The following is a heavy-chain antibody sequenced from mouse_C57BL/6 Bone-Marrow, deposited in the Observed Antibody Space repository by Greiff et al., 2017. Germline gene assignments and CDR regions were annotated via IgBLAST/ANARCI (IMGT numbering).Heavy chain of an antibody. Sequence: QVQLQQPGAELVKPGASVQVSCTASGYTFTSYWMHWVKQRPGQGLEWIGRIHPSDSDTNYNQKFKGKATLTVDQSSSTAYMQLSSLTSEDSAVYYCAYYSNYAYWGQGTLVTVSA. CDR1: GYTFTSYW. CDR2: IHPSDSDT. J-gene: IGHJ3*01. D-gene: IGHD2-5*01. V-gene: IGHV1-74*01. CDR3: AYYSNYAY.